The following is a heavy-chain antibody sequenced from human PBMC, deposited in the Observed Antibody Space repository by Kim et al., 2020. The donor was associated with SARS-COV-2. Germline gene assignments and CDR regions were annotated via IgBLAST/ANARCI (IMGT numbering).Heavy chain of an antibody. J-gene: IGHJ6*02. V-gene: IGHV3-15*01. Sequence: GGSLRLSCAASGFTFNNAWMHWVRQAPGKGLEWVARIKSKIAGGNTDYAAPVEGRFTISRDDSKNTVSLQMNSLETEDTAGYCCSRDYYYTMNVWGQGTPVTVSS. CDR3: SRDYYYTMNV. CDR1: GFTFNNAW. CDR2: IKSKIAGGNT.